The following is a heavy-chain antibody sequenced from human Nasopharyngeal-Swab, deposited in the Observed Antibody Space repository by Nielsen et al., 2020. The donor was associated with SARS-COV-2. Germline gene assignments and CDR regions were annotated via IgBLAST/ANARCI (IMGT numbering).Heavy chain of an antibody. CDR2: ISGSGGST. Sequence: VRQAPGKGLEWVLAISGSGGSTYYADSVKGRFTISRDNSKNTLYLQMNSLRAEDTAVYYCAKSWTYYFDYWGQGTLVTVSS. J-gene: IGHJ4*02. CDR3: AKSWTYYFDY. D-gene: IGHD3/OR15-3a*01. V-gene: IGHV3-23*01.